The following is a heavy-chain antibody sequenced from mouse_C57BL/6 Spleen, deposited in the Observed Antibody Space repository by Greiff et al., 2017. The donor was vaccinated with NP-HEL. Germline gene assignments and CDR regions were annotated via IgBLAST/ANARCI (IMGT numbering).Heavy chain of an antibody. CDR2: ISSGGSYT. D-gene: IGHD1-1*01. CDR1: GFTFSSYG. Sequence: EVQVVESGGDLVKPGGSLKLSCAASGFTFSSYGMSWVRQTPDKRLEWVATISSGGSYTYYPDSVKGRFTISRDNAKNTLYLQMSSLKSEDTGMYYCPRQNCSRYDYYAMDSSGQGTSDTVSS. V-gene: IGHV5-6*01. J-gene: IGHJ4*01. CDR3: PRQNCSRYDYYAMDS.